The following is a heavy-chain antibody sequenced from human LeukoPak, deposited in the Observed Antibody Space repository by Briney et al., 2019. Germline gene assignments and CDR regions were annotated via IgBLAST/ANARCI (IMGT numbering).Heavy chain of an antibody. J-gene: IGHJ3*02. CDR2: ISGSGVST. CDR3: ALHGGSI. V-gene: IGHV3-23*01. Sequence: PGGSLRLSCAASEFTFNNYAMRWVRQAPGKGLEWVSTISGSGVSTYYADSVKGRFTISRDNSKNTLYLQMNSLRAEDTAVYYCALHGGSIWGQGTMVTVSS. CDR1: EFTFNNYA. D-gene: IGHD6-25*01.